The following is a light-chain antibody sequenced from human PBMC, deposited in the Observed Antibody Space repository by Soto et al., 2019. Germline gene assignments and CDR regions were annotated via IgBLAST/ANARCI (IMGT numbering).Light chain of an antibody. CDR1: QDIRND. Sequence: AIQMTQFPSSLSASVRDRFTFTCRASQDIRNDLGWYQQKPGKAPKLLIYAASSLQSGVPSRFSGSGSGSEFNFTITGLQPDDFATYFCQQYNTYATFGQGTRLEI. CDR3: QQYNTYAT. V-gene: IGKV1-6*01. J-gene: IGKJ5*01. CDR2: AAS.